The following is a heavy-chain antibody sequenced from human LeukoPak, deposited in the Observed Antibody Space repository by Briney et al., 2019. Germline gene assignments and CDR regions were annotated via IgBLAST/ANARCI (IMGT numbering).Heavy chain of an antibody. CDR3: AAECGGACYSGWFDP. Sequence: ASVKVSCKASGGTFSGYAISWVRQAPGQGLELMGRIIPIFGTANYAQKFQGRVTITTHESTSTAYMELSSLRSEDTAVYYCAAECGGACYSGWFDPWGQGTLVTVSS. V-gene: IGHV1-69*05. D-gene: IGHD2-21*02. CDR2: IIPIFGTA. J-gene: IGHJ5*02. CDR1: GGTFSGYA.